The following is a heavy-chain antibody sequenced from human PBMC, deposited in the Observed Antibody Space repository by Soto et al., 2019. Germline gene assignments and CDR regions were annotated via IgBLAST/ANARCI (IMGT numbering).Heavy chain of an antibody. J-gene: IGHJ4*02. D-gene: IGHD2-21*02. CDR1: GFTFSSYA. CDR3: ARVPLPNAYLISCYCYWRTGLDS. V-gene: IGHV3-30-3*01. Sequence: GGSLRLSCAASGFTFSSYAMHWVRQAPGKGLEWVAVISYDGSNKYYADSVKGRFTISRDNSKNTLYLQMNSLRAEDTALFYFARVPLPNAYLISCYCYWRTGLDSWGQGTLVTVSS. CDR2: ISYDGSNK.